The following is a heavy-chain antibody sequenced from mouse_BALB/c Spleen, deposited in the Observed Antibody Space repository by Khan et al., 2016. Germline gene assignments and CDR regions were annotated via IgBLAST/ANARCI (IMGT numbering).Heavy chain of an antibody. CDR2: ISYSGST. CDR1: GYSITSDYA. Sequence: EVQLQESGPGLVKPSQSLSLTCTVTGYSITSDYAWNWIRQFPGNRLEWMGYISYSGSTSYNPTLKSRISITRDNSKNQFFLQLNSVTSEDTATYVYSSANTGEQEAIDYWVQGTSVTVSS. V-gene: IGHV3-2*02. J-gene: IGHJ4*01. CDR3: SSANTGEQEAIDY. D-gene: IGHD2-13*01.